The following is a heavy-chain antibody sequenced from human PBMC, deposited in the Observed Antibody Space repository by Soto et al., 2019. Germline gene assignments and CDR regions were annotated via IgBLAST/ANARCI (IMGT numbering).Heavy chain of an antibody. CDR3: AHSPFDLLTGFWYFDL. D-gene: IGHD3-9*01. CDR2: IYWDNDK. Sequence: QITLKESGPTLVKPTQTLTLTCNFSGFSLSTSGVGVGWIRQPPGKALEWLALIYWDNDKRYSPSLKSRLTIXXDTSKNLVVLTMTNMDPVDTGTYYCAHSPFDLLTGFWYFDLWGRGTLVTVSS. V-gene: IGHV2-5*02. CDR1: GFSLSTSGVG. J-gene: IGHJ2*01.